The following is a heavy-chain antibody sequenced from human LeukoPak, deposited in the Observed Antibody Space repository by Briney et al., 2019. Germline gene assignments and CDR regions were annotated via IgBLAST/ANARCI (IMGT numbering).Heavy chain of an antibody. CDR1: GFTFSSYA. CDR2: NSGSGDAT. V-gene: IGHV3-23*01. D-gene: IGHD3-22*01. CDR3: AKSQEDDSSGYYYSNFDY. Sequence: GGSLRLSCAASGFTFSSYAMSRVRQAPGKGLEWVSANSGSGDATYYADSVKGRFIISRDKSKNTLYLQMNSLRVEDTALYYCAKSQEDDSSGYYYSNFDYWGQGTLVTVSS. J-gene: IGHJ4*02.